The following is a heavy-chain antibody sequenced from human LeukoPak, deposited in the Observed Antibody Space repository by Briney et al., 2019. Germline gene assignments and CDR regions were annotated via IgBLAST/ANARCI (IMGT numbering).Heavy chain of an antibody. CDR1: GGSFSGYY. V-gene: IGHV4-34*01. D-gene: IGHD5-12*01. Sequence: SGTLSLTCAVYGGSFSGYYWSWIRQPPGKGLEWTGEINHSGSTNYNPSLKSRVTISVDTSKNQFSLKLSSVTAADTAVYYCARGAVATKIIDYWGQGTLVTVSS. CDR3: ARGAVATKIIDY. CDR2: INHSGST. J-gene: IGHJ4*02.